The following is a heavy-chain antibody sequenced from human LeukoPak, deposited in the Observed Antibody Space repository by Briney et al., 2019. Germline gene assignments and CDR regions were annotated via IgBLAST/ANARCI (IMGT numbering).Heavy chain of an antibody. CDR3: AKDMGWELSYFDY. D-gene: IGHD1-26*01. V-gene: IGHV3-30*02. J-gene: IGHJ4*02. CDR1: GFTFSSYG. CDR2: IRYDGSNK. Sequence: GGSLRLSCAASGFTFSSYGMHWVRQAPGKGLEWVAFIRYDGSNKYYADSVKGRFTISRDNSKNTLYLQMNSLGTEDTAVYYCAKDMGWELSYFDYWGQGTLVTVSS.